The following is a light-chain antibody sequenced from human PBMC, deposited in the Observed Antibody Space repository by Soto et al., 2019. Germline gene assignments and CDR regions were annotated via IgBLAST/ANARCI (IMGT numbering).Light chain of an antibody. CDR2: AAT. Sequence: DIQMTQSPSSVSASVGDRVSITCRASQDISSWVAWYQQRPGKAPKLLIYAATILQSGVPSRFSGSGSGTAFTLTISSLDPDDFATYYCQQYNGYGRFGQGTKVDIK. J-gene: IGKJ1*01. V-gene: IGKV1-12*01. CDR1: QDISSW. CDR3: QQYNGYGR.